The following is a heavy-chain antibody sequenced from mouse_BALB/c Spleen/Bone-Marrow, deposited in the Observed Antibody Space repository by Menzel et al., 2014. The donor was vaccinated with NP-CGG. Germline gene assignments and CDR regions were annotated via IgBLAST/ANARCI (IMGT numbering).Heavy chain of an antibody. Sequence: VKLMESGAELARPGASVKMSCKAYGYTFTSYTMHWVKQRPGQGLEWIGYITPNSDHTNYNQKFKHRATLPPDKSSITAYIQLSSLTSEDSAIYYCSRSAFAHVMDSWGQGTSVTVSS. CDR1: GYTFTSYT. CDR3: SRSAFAHVMDS. CDR2: ITPNSDHT. V-gene: IGHV1-4*01. D-gene: IGHD3-1*01. J-gene: IGHJ4*01.